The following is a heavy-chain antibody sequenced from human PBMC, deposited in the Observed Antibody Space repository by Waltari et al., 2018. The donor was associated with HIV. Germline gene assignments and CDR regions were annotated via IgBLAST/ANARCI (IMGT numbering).Heavy chain of an antibody. J-gene: IGHJ4*02. CDR1: GFTFSSYS. CDR2: ISSSSSYI. D-gene: IGHD1-26*01. V-gene: IGHV3-21*01. CDR3: ARGGIVGATIDY. Sequence: EVQLVESGGGLVKPGGSLRLSCAASGFTFSSYSRNWVRQAPGKGLEWVSSISSSSSYIYYADSVKGRFTISRDNAKNSLYLQMNSLRAEDTAVYYCARGGIVGATIDYWGQGTLVTVSS.